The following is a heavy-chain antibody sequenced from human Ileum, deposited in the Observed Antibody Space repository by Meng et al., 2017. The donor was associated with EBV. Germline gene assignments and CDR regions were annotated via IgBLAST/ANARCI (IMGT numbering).Heavy chain of an antibody. CDR1: GGSFNAYY. V-gene: IGHV4-34*01. CDR3: ARYGRCNGNSFYCFDP. Sequence: LHQLGTGPLKPSETLALTCSVYGGSFNAYYWSWLRQPPGKGLEWIGEIDQSGYTKFNPSLSSRATISRDTSNNQFSLRLNSVTAADTALYYCARYGRCNGNSFYCFDPWGQGTLVTASS. J-gene: IGHJ5*02. CDR2: IDQSGYT. D-gene: IGHD4-23*01.